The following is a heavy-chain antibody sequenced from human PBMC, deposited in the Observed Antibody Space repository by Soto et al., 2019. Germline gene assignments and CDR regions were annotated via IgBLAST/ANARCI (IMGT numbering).Heavy chain of an antibody. J-gene: IGHJ4*02. CDR3: AKTYYYDSSGYYPYFDY. D-gene: IGHD3-22*01. CDR1: GFTFSSYA. CDR2: ISGSGGST. V-gene: IGHV3-23*01. Sequence: GGSLRLSCAASGFTFSSYAMSWVRQAPGKGLEWVSAISGSGGSTYYADSVKGRFTISRDNSKNTLYLQMNSLRAEDTAVYYCAKTYYYDSSGYYPYFDYWGQGTLVTVSS.